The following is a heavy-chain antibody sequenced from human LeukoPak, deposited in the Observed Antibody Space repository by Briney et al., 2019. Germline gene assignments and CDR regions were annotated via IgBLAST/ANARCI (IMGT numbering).Heavy chain of an antibody. V-gene: IGHV3-23*01. D-gene: IGHD3-3*01. CDR3: AKTLWSGYYYDY. CDR2: ISGSGGST. Sequence: PGGSLRLSCAASGFTFSSYSMNWVHQAPGKGLEWVSAISGSGGSTYYADSVKGRFTISRDNSKNTLYLQMNSLRAEDTAVYYCAKTLWSGYYYDYWGQGTLVTVSS. CDR1: GFTFSSYS. J-gene: IGHJ4*02.